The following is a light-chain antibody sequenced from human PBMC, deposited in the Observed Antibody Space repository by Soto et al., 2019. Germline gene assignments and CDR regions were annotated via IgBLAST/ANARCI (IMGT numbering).Light chain of an antibody. CDR2: DAF. Sequence: DIQMTQSPSSLSASVGDRVTITCQASQDITDYVNWYQQKPGKAPRLLIYDAFHLETGVPSRFSGSRSGTEFTFTISGLQPEDIATYCCQQYDSLPYTFGQGTKFEIK. CDR1: QDITDY. CDR3: QQYDSLPYT. V-gene: IGKV1-33*01. J-gene: IGKJ2*01.